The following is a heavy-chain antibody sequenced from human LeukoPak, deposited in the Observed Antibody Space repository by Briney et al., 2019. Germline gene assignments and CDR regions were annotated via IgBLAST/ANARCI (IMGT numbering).Heavy chain of an antibody. CDR2: INHSGST. CDR3: AGALSASPPGRY. Sequence: SETLSLTCAVYGGSFSGYYWSWIRQPPGKGLEWIGEINHSGSTNYNPSLKSRVTISVDTSKNQFSLKLSSVTAADTAVYYCAGALSASPPGRYWGQGTLVTVSS. CDR1: GGSFSGYY. V-gene: IGHV4-34*01. J-gene: IGHJ4*02.